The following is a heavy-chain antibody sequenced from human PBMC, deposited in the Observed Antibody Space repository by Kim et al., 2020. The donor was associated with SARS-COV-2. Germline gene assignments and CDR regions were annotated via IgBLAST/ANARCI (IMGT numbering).Heavy chain of an antibody. CDR3: ARDEDTMVRGVILAPYYYYGRDV. D-gene: IGHD3-10*01. CDR1: GYTFTSYG. CDR2: ISAYNGNT. Sequence: ASVKVSCKASGYTFTSYGISWVRQAPGQGLEWMGWISAYNGNTNYAQKLQGRVTMTTDTSTSTAYMELRSLRSDDTAVYYCARDEDTMVRGVILAPYYYYGRDVWGQGTTVTVSS. J-gene: IGHJ6*02. V-gene: IGHV1-18*01.